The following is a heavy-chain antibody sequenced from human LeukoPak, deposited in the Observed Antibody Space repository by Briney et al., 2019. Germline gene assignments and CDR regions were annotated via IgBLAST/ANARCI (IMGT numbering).Heavy chain of an antibody. CDR2: IYSGGST. D-gene: IGHD3-3*01. CDR1: GLTVSSNY. V-gene: IGHV3-66*02. J-gene: IGHJ6*02. CDR3: ARSNHTYYDFWSGWPLYYYYGMDV. Sequence: GGSLRLSCAASGLTVSSNYMSWVRQAPGKGLEWVSVIYSGGSTYYSDSVKGRFTISRDNSKNTLYLQMNSLRAEDTAVYYCARSNHTYYDFWSGWPLYYYYGMDVWGQGTTVTVSS.